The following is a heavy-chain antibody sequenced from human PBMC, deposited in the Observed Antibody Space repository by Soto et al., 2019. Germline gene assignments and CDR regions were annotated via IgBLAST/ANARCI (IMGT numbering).Heavy chain of an antibody. V-gene: IGHV4-39*01. Sequence: SETLSLTCTVSGGSISSSTSYWGWIRQPPGKGLEWIGSINYSGSTYYSPSLRSRVTISADTSKNQFSLKLSSVTAADTAVYYCARPVNYYYYYMDVWGKGTMVTVSS. CDR3: ARPVNYYYYYMDV. CDR2: INYSGST. J-gene: IGHJ6*03. CDR1: GGSISSSTSY.